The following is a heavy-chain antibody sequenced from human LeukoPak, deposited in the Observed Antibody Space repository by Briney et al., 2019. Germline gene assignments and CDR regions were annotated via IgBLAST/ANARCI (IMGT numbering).Heavy chain of an antibody. CDR2: INHSGST. Sequence: PSETLSLTCAVYGGSFSGYYWSCIRQPPGKGLEWSGEINHSGSTNYNPSLKSRVTISVDTSKNQFSLKLSSVTAADTAVYYCAQGYYYYGMDVWGQGTTVTVSS. V-gene: IGHV4-34*01. CDR1: GGSFSGYY. CDR3: AQGYYYYGMDV. J-gene: IGHJ6*02.